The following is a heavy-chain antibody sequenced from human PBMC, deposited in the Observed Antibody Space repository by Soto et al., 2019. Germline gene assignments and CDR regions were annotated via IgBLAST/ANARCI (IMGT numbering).Heavy chain of an antibody. Sequence: ASLKVSCKASGYTLTSYGICWVRQAPGQGLEWMGWISAYNGNTNYAQKLQGRATMTTDTSTSKAYMALRSLRSDDTAVYYCVREVVVVVAAKTPHDAFDIWGQGTMVTVSS. V-gene: IGHV1-18*01. J-gene: IGHJ3*02. CDR2: ISAYNGNT. CDR1: GYTLTSYG. CDR3: VREVVVVVAAKTPHDAFDI. D-gene: IGHD2-15*01.